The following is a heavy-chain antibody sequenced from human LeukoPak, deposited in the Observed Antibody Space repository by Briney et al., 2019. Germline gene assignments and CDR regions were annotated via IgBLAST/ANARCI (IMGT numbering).Heavy chain of an antibody. CDR1: GFTFSSYA. Sequence: GGSLRLSCAASGFTFSSYAMTWVRQAPGKGLEWVSAISGSGDTTYYADSVKGRFTISRDNSKNTLYLQITSLSAEDMAIYYCAREPTLWGQGTLVTVSS. CDR3: AREPTL. CDR2: ISGSGDTT. V-gene: IGHV3-23*01. J-gene: IGHJ4*02. D-gene: IGHD1-14*01.